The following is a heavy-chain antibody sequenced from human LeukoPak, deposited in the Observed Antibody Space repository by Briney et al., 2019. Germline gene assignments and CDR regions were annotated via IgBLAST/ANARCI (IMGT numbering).Heavy chain of an antibody. CDR1: GYTLSSYG. Sequence: ASVKVSCKASGYTLSSYGISWVRQAPGQGLEWMAWISAYNGKTNYAQKLRGRVTITADESTSTAYMELSSLRSEDTAVYYCAASMGIFGVVIIGYFDYWGQGTLVTVSS. D-gene: IGHD3-3*01. J-gene: IGHJ4*02. CDR3: AASMGIFGVVIIGYFDY. V-gene: IGHV1-18*01. CDR2: ISAYNGKT.